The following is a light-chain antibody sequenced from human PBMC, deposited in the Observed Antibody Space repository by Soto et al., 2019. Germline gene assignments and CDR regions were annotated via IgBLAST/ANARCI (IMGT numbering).Light chain of an antibody. CDR2: DVS. CDR1: SNDVGRYYY. V-gene: IGLV2-14*03. J-gene: IGLJ1*01. CDR3: SSYTSSSTLYV. Sequence: SVLTQPASVSGSPGQSITISCTGTSNDVGRYYYVSWYQHHPGKAPKLMIYDVSHRPSGVSNRFSGSKSGNTASLTISGLQAEDEADYYCSSYTSSSTLYVFGTGTKLTVL.